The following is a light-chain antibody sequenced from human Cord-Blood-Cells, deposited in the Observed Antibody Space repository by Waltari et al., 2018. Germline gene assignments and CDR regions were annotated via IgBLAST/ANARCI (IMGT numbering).Light chain of an antibody. CDR3: QQYNNWPNT. CDR1: QSVSSN. V-gene: IGKV3-15*01. CDR2: GAS. J-gene: IGKJ2*01. Sequence: EIVMTQSPATLSVSPGERATLSCRASQSVSSNLAWYQQKPCQAPRLLIYGASTRATGIPARFSGSGSGTEFTLTISSLQSEDFAVYYCQQYNNWPNTFGQGTKLEIK.